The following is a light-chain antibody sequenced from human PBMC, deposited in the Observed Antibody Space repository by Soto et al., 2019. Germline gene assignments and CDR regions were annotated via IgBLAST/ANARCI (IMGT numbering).Light chain of an antibody. J-gene: IGKJ2*01. CDR3: KHSTSYPYP. V-gene: IGKV1-5*03. CDR2: QAS. CDR1: QSFSIW. Sequence: EWSQSPSSRAAPVGDRDTSTFRARQSFSIWLAWYQQKPGKAPKLLIYQASSLESGVQERFSGSGYGTEFTLTISSLQPEDFARYYCKHSTSYPYPFGQGSRLAIK.